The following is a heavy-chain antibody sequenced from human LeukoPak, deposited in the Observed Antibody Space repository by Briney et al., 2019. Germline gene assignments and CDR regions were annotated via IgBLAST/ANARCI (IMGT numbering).Heavy chain of an antibody. D-gene: IGHD1-20*01. Sequence: GGSLRLSCAASGFTFSSYAMSWVRQAPGKGLEWVSAISGSGGSTYYADSVKGRFTISRDNSKNTLYLQMDSLRAEDTAVYYCAKYNWNDGDFDYWGQGTLVTVSS. CDR3: AKYNWNDGDFDY. V-gene: IGHV3-23*01. J-gene: IGHJ4*02. CDR2: ISGSGGST. CDR1: GFTFSSYA.